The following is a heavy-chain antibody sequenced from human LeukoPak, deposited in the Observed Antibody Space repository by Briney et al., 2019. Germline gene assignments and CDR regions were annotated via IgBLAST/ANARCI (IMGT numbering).Heavy chain of an antibody. D-gene: IGHD6-19*01. CDR1: GYSFTGYN. J-gene: IGHJ4*02. CDR2: INPSSGDT. Sequence: GASVKVSCKASGYSFTGYNMHWVRQAPGQGPEWMGWINPSSGDTNYAQKFQGRVTMTRDTSISTAYMEMSRLRSDDTAVYYCARVRGSDCLDFWGQGTLVTVSS. CDR3: ARVRGSDCLDF. V-gene: IGHV1-2*02.